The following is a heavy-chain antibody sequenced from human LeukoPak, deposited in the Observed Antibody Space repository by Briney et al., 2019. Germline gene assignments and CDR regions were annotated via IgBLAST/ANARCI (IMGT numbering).Heavy chain of an antibody. Sequence: SVKVSCKASGGTFSSYAISWVRQAPGQGLEWMGGIIPIFGTANYAQKFQGRATITADKSTSTAYMELSSLRSEDTAVYYCAIAPEGYCSGGSCYSGFDYWGQGTLVTVSS. D-gene: IGHD2-15*01. CDR2: IIPIFGTA. CDR1: GGTFSSYA. CDR3: AIAPEGYCSGGSCYSGFDY. J-gene: IGHJ4*02. V-gene: IGHV1-69*06.